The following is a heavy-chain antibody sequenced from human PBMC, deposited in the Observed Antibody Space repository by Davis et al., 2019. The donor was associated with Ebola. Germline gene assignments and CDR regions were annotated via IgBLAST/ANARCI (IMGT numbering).Heavy chain of an antibody. CDR1: GGSISSSNW. V-gene: IGHV4-4*02. CDR3: ARGLGYSGYPFDY. Sequence: MPSETLSLTCAVSGGSISSSNWWSWVRQPPGKGLEWIGEINHSGSTNYNPSLKSRVTISVDTSKNQFSLKLSSVTAADTAVYYCARGLGYSGYPFDYWGQGTLVTVSS. D-gene: IGHD5-12*01. J-gene: IGHJ4*02. CDR2: INHSGST.